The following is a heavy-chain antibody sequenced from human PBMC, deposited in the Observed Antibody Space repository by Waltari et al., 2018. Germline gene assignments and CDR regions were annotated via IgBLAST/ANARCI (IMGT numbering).Heavy chain of an antibody. CDR3: AIELIYDSSGYYFDY. D-gene: IGHD3-22*01. V-gene: IGHV4-39*07. Sequence: QLQLQESGPGLVKPSETLSLTCTVSGGSISSSSYYWGWIRQPPGKGLEWIGSIYYSGSTYYNPSIKSRVTISVDTSKNQFSLKLSSVTAADTAVYYCAIELIYDSSGYYFDYWGQGTLVTVSS. J-gene: IGHJ4*02. CDR2: IYYSGST. CDR1: GGSISSSSYY.